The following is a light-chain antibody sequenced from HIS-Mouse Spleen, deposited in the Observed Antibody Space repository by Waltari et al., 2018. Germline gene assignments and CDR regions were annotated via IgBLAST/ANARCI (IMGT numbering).Light chain of an antibody. CDR2: GAS. J-gene: IGKJ1*01. CDR3: QQYGSSPRT. V-gene: IGKV3-20*01. CDR1: QSVSSSY. Sequence: EIVLTQSPGTLSLSPGERATLSCRASQSVSSSYLAWYQQKPGQAPRLLIYGASSRATGIPGRFSGSGSGTDFTLTISRLESEDFAVYSCQQYGSSPRTFGQGSKVEIK.